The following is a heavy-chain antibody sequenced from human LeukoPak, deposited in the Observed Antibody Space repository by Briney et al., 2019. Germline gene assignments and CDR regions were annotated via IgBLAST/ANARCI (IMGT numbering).Heavy chain of an antibody. Sequence: PSETLSLTCAVYGGSFSGYYWSWIRQPPGKGLEWIGEINHSGSTNYNPSLKSRVTISVDTSKNQFSLKLSSVTAADTAVYYCASRSSYPGYYFDYWSQGTLVTVSS. J-gene: IGHJ4*02. CDR1: GGSFSGYY. V-gene: IGHV4-34*01. D-gene: IGHD6-13*01. CDR3: ASRSSYPGYYFDY. CDR2: INHSGST.